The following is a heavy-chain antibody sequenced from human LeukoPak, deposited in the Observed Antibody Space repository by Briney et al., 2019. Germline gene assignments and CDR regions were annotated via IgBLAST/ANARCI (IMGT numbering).Heavy chain of an antibody. Sequence: SETLSLTCTVSGGSISSGGYYWSWIRQPPGKGLEWIGEIDHSGSTNYNPSLKSRVTISVDRSKNQFSLKVSSVTAADTAVYYCARHGHYDFWRELYYYYYYMDVWGKGTTVTVSS. CDR1: GGSISSGGYY. J-gene: IGHJ6*03. CDR3: ARHGHYDFWRELYYYYYYMDV. D-gene: IGHD3-3*01. V-gene: IGHV4-39*01. CDR2: IDHSGST.